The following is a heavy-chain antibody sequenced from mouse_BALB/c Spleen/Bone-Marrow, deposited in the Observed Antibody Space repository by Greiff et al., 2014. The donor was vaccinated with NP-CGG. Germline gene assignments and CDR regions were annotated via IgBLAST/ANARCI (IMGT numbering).Heavy chain of an antibody. V-gene: IGHV7-3*02. CDR3: ARDMGLLRLDY. J-gene: IGHJ2*01. D-gene: IGHD1-1*01. CDR2: IRNKANGYTT. Sequence: VQLKESGGGLVQPGGSLRLSCATSGFTFSDYYMSWVRQPPGKALEWLGFIRNKANGYTTEYSASVKGRFTISRDNSQSILYRQMNTLRAEDSATYYCARDMGLLRLDYWGQGTTLTVSS. CDR1: GFTFSDYY.